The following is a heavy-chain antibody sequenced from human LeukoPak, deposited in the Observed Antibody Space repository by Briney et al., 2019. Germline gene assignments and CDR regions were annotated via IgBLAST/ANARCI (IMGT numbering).Heavy chain of an antibody. V-gene: IGHV3-30*18. CDR3: AKPEGSDYYYPPSDAFDI. J-gene: IGHJ3*02. D-gene: IGHD3-22*01. CDR2: ISYDGSNK. Sequence: GGSLRLSCVVSGFTFSSYSMNWVRQAPGKGLEWVAVISYDGSNKYYADSVKGRFTISRDNSKNTLYLQMNSLRAEDTAIYYCAKPEGSDYYYPPSDAFDIWGQGTMVTVSS. CDR1: GFTFSSYS.